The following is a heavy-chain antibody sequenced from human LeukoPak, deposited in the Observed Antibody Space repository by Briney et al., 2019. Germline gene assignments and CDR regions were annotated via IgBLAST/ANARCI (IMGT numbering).Heavy chain of an antibody. CDR2: ISAYNGNT. J-gene: IGHJ5*02. D-gene: IGHD3-16*02. CDR3: ARVMITFGGVIAPNWFDP. V-gene: IGHV1-18*04. CDR1: GYTFTSYY. Sequence: ASVKVSCKASGYTFTSYYMHWVRQAPGQGLEWMGWISAYNGNTNYAQKLQGRVTMTTDTSTSTAYMELRSLRSDDTAVYYCARVMITFGGVIAPNWFDPWGQGTLVTVSS.